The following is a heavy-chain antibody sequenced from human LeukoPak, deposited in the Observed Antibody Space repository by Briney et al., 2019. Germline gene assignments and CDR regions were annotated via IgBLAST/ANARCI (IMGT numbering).Heavy chain of an antibody. V-gene: IGHV3-23*01. CDR2: ISGSGGTT. CDR3: AKVLPGWYYYGMDV. D-gene: IGHD2-15*01. Sequence: GGSLRLSCAASGFTFSSYAMSWVRQAPGKGLEWVSVISGSGGTTYYADSVKGRFTTSRDNSKNTLHLQMNSLRAEDTAVYYCAKVLPGWYYYGMDVWGQGTTVTVSS. J-gene: IGHJ6*02. CDR1: GFTFSSYA.